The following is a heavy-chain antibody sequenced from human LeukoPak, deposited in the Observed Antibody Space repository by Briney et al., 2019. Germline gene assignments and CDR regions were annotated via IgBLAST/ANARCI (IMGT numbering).Heavy chain of an antibody. CDR3: ARGAGYNYPYYFDY. J-gene: IGHJ4*02. Sequence: PGGSLRLSCAAPGFTFSSYAMSWARQAPGKGLEWVSAISGSGGSTYYADSVKGRLTISRDNSKNTLYLQMNSLRAEDTAVYYCARGAGYNYPYYFDYWGQGTLVTVSS. CDR1: GFTFSSYA. V-gene: IGHV3-23*01. D-gene: IGHD5-24*01. CDR2: ISGSGGST.